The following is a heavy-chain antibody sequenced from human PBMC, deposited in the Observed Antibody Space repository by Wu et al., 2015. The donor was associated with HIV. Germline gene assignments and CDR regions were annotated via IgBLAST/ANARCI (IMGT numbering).Heavy chain of an antibody. V-gene: IGHV1-69*05. CDR1: GGTFSSYA. CDR2: IIPIFGTA. CDR3: ARGSVGASRSTVYFDY. D-gene: IGHD1-26*01. J-gene: IGHJ4*02. Sequence: QVQLVQSGAEVKKPGSSVKVSCKASGGTFSSYAISWVRQAPGQGLEWMGGIIPIFGTANYAQKFQGRVTITTDESTSTAYMELSSLRSEDTAVYYCARGSVGASRSTVYFDYWGQGTLVTVSS.